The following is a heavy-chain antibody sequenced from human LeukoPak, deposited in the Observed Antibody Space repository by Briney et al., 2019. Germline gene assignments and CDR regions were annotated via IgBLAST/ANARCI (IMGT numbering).Heavy chain of an antibody. CDR3: ARGLSPSGYGDYGAIDY. CDR2: INHSGST. CDR1: GGSFSGYY. J-gene: IGHJ4*02. D-gene: IGHD4-17*01. Sequence: ESSETLSLTRAVYGGSFSGYYWSWIRQPPGKELEWIGEINHSGSTNYNPSLKSRVTISVDTSKNQFSLKLSSVTAADTAVYYCARGLSPSGYGDYGAIDYWGQGTLVTVSS. V-gene: IGHV4-34*01.